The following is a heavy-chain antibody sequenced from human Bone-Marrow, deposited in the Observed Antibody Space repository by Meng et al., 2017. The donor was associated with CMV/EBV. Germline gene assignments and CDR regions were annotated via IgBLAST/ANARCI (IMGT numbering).Heavy chain of an antibody. V-gene: IGHV1-18*01. D-gene: IGHD3-3*01. CDR1: GYIFSNYG. CDR3: ARQLPITIFGVVTYYFDF. Sequence: AAVKVSCKASGYIFSNYGITWLRQAPGQRLEWMGWITTLNGDTDSAQKFQDRVAMTTDTATGTAYMELRSLRSDDTAVYYCARQLPITIFGVVTYYFDFWGQGTLVTVSS. CDR2: ITTLNGDT. J-gene: IGHJ4*02.